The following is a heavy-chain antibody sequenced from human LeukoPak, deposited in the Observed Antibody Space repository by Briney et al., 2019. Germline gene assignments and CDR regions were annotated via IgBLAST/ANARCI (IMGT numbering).Heavy chain of an antibody. Sequence: ASVKVSCKASGGTFSSYAISWVRQAPGQGLEWMGGIIPIFGTANYAQKFQGRVTITADESTSTAYMELSSLRSEDTAVYYCSREWGGISRMVPEDYFDHWGQGTLVTVSA. CDR2: IIPIFGTA. J-gene: IGHJ4*02. CDR1: GGTFSSYA. CDR3: SREWGGISRMVPEDYFDH. D-gene: IGHD4/OR15-4a*01. V-gene: IGHV1-69*13.